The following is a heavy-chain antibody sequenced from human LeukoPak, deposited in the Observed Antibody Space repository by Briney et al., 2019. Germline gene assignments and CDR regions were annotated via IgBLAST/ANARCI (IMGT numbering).Heavy chain of an antibody. J-gene: IGHJ3*01. CDR1: GFTFNNNA. Sequence: GESLKISCATSGFTFNNNAMSWVRQAPGKGLEWVSAINGGGDATEYADSVKGRFTISRDNSKNTLYLQMNSLRPDDTAVYYCARRTASCYANAFDVWGQGTLLTVSS. CDR3: ARRTASCYANAFDV. CDR2: INGGGDAT. D-gene: IGHD2-2*01. V-gene: IGHV3-23*01.